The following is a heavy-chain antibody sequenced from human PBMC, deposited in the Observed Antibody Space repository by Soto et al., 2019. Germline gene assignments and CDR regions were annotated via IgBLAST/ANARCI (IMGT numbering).Heavy chain of an antibody. V-gene: IGHV3-30*18. Sequence: PGGSLRLSCAASGFTFSSYGMHWVRQAPGKGLEWVAVISYDGSNKYYADSVKGRFTISRDNSKNTLYLQMNSLRAEDTAVYYCAKAGTTDRHYYYYGMDFWGQGTTVTVSS. CDR3: AKAGTTDRHYYYYGMDF. CDR2: ISYDGSNK. D-gene: IGHD1-7*01. CDR1: GFTFSSYG. J-gene: IGHJ6*02.